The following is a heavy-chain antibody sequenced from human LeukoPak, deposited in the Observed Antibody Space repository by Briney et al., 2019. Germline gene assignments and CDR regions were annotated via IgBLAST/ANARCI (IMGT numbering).Heavy chain of an antibody. V-gene: IGHV3-48*03. CDR2: MSFSGSTI. D-gene: IGHD6-13*01. CDR1: GFTFSSYE. Sequence: AGGSLRLSCVASGFTFSSYEMNWVRQAPGRGLEWVSYMSFSGSTIYYADSVKGRFTISRDNAKNSLYLQMNSLRAEDTAVYYCARSEMAAALRVSGGTPYYYYGMDVWGQGTTVTVSS. CDR3: ARSEMAAALRVSGGTPYYYYGMDV. J-gene: IGHJ6*02.